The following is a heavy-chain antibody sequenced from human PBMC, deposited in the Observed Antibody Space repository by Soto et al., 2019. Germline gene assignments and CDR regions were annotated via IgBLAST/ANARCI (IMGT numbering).Heavy chain of an antibody. Sequence: PGGSLRLSCAASGFTFSSYAMHWVRQAPGKGLEWVAVISYDGSNKYYADSVKGRFTISRDNSKNTLYLQMNSLRAEDTAVYYCERGAIAAAGNYGMDVWGQGTKVTVSS. J-gene: IGHJ6*02. CDR3: ERGAIAAAGNYGMDV. V-gene: IGHV3-30-3*01. CDR1: GFTFSSYA. D-gene: IGHD6-13*01. CDR2: ISYDGSNK.